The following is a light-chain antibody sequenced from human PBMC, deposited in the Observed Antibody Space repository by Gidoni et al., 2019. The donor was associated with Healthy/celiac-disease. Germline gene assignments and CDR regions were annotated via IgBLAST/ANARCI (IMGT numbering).Light chain of an antibody. V-gene: IGKV2-28*01. J-gene: IGKJ5*01. CDR2: LGS. CDR1: QSLLHSNGYNY. Sequence: DIAVTQSPLYLPVTPGEPAAISCRSSQSLLHSNGYNYLDWYLQNAGKPPQLLIYLGSNRASGVPDRCSGSCSGTYFTLKISRVEAEYVGVYYCMHALQPPFTFGQGTRLEIK. CDR3: MHALQPPFT.